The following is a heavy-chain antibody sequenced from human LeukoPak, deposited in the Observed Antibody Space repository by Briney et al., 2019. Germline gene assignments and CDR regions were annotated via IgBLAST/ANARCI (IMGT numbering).Heavy chain of an antibody. CDR3: TRDHCSSINCYEDQYFGMDV. CDR2: INPHTGGT. D-gene: IGHD2-2*01. V-gene: IGHV1-2*02. CDR1: GYTFTGYY. J-gene: IGHJ6*02. Sequence: ASVKVSCKASGYTFTGYYLHWVRRAPGQGLEWMGWINPHTGGTESAQKFQGRVTLTRDTAISAAYMELNWLRSDDTAVYYCTRDHCSSINCYEDQYFGMDVWGQGTTVTVSS.